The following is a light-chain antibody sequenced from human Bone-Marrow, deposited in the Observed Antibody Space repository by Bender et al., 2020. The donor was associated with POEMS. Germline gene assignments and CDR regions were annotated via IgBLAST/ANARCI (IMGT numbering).Light chain of an antibody. CDR3: GTWDSSLSAVV. V-gene: IGLV1-51*02. Sequence: QSVLTQPPSASGTPGQRVTISCSGSSSNIGTNPVNWYQQLPGTAPKLLIYINNQRPSGIPDRFSGSKSGTSATLGITGLQTGDEADYYCGTWDSSLSAVVFGGGTKLTVL. CDR2: INN. CDR1: SSNIGTNP. J-gene: IGLJ2*01.